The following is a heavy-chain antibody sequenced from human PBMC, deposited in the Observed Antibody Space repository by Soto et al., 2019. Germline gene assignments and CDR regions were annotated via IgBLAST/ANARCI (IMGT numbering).Heavy chain of an antibody. CDR1: GYTFTSYA. CDR3: ARGDGNFPYFAS. CDR2: INAGNGNT. D-gene: IGHD3-16*01. J-gene: IGHJ4*02. Sequence: ASVKVSCKASGYTFTSYAMHWVRQAPGQRLEWMGWINAGNGNTKVSQKFRGRVTIFRDTSANTVYMELSTLRSEDTALYYCARGDGNFPYFASWGEGTLVTVSS. V-gene: IGHV1-3*01.